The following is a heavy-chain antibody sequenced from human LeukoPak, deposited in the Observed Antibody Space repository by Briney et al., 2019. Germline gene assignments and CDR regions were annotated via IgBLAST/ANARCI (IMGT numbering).Heavy chain of an antibody. D-gene: IGHD3-10*01. J-gene: IGHJ4*02. V-gene: IGHV4-34*01. CDR1: GGSFSGYY. CDR3: ARRYYGSGSYSD. CDR2: INRSGST. Sequence: SETLSLTCAVYGGSFSGYYWSWIRQPPGKGLEWIGEINRSGSTNYNPSLKSRVTISVDTSKNQFSLKLSSVTAADTAVYYCARRYYGSGSYSDWGQGTLVTVSS.